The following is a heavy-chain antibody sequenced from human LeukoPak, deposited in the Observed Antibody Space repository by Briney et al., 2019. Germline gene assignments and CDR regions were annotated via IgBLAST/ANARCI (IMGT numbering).Heavy chain of an antibody. Sequence: GGSLRLSCAASGFTFSSYWMSWVRQAPGKGLEWVANIKQDGSEKYYVDSVKGRFTISRDNAKNSLYLQMNSLRAEDTAVYYCARDRAGRYCSSTSCQNGGDAFDIWGQGTMVTVSS. CDR1: GFTFSSYW. V-gene: IGHV3-7*01. CDR3: ARDRAGRYCSSTSCQNGGDAFDI. CDR2: IKQDGSEK. J-gene: IGHJ3*02. D-gene: IGHD2-2*01.